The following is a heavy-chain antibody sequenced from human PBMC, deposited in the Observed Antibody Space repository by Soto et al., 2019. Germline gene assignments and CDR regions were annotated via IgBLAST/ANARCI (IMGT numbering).Heavy chain of an antibody. J-gene: IGHJ6*03. V-gene: IGHV4-34*01. Sequence: SETLSLTCAVYGGSFSGYYWSWIRQPPGKGLEWIGEINHSGSTNYNPSLKSRVTISVDTSKNQFSLKLSSVTAADTAVYYCARSVSLWFGDRRSYGYYYYYMDVWGKGTTVTVSS. D-gene: IGHD3-10*01. CDR2: INHSGST. CDR1: GGSFSGYY. CDR3: ARSVSLWFGDRRSYGYYYYYMDV.